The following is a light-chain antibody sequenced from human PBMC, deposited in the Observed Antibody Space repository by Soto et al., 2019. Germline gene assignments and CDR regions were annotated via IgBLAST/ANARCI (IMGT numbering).Light chain of an antibody. Sequence: EIVMTQSPATLSVSPGERASLPCRASQSVSSNLAWYQQKPGQTTRLLIYATSTRATGIPARFSGSGSGTDFTLTISRLEPEDFAVYYCQQYGSWTFGQGTKVDIK. J-gene: IGKJ1*01. CDR1: QSVSSN. V-gene: IGKV3-15*01. CDR2: ATS. CDR3: QQYGSWT.